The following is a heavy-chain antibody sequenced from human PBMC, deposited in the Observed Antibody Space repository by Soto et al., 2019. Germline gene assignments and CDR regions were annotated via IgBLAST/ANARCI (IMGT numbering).Heavy chain of an antibody. Sequence: PGGSLRLSCAASGFTFSSYAMSWVRQAPGKGLEWVSAISGSGGSTYYADSVKGRFTISRDNSKNTLYLQMNSLRAEDTAVYYCTKAGIHQQLAPYYYYYYMDVWGQGTTVTVSS. CDR3: TKAGIHQQLAPYYYYYYMDV. CDR2: ISGSGGST. CDR1: GFTFSSYA. D-gene: IGHD6-13*01. V-gene: IGHV3-23*01. J-gene: IGHJ6*03.